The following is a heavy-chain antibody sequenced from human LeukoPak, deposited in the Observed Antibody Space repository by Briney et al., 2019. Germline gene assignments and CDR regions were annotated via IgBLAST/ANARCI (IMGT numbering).Heavy chain of an antibody. CDR3: ARGVGDYAILAY. D-gene: IGHD4-17*01. V-gene: IGHV3-7*01. CDR2: VNQDGSEK. CDR1: GFTFSSYW. Sequence: GGSLRLSCAASGFTFSSYWMSWVRQAPGKGLEWVANVNQDGSEKYYVDSVKGRFTISRDNAKNSLYLQMNSLRAEDTAVYYCARGVGDYAILAYWGQGTLVTVSS. J-gene: IGHJ4*02.